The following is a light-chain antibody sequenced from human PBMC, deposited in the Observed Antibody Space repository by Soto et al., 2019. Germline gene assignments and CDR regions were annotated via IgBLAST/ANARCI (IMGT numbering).Light chain of an antibody. CDR2: AAS. V-gene: IGKV1-8*01. J-gene: IGKJ1*01. Sequence: AIRMTQSPSSFSASTGDRVTITCRASQGISSYLAWYQQKPGKAPKLLIYAASTLQSGVPSRFSGSGSGTDFTLTISCLQSEDFATYYCQQYYCYRWTFGQGTKVDIK. CDR1: QGISSY. CDR3: QQYYCYRWT.